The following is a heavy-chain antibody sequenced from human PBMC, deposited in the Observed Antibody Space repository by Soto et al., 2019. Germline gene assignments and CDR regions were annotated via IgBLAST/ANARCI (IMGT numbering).Heavy chain of an antibody. CDR2: IYYSGST. CDR1: GGSISSYY. D-gene: IGHD3-3*01. V-gene: IGHV4-59*01. J-gene: IGHJ6*03. CDR3: ARGIYDFWSGYSYYYYYMDV. Sequence: QVQLQESGPGLVKPSETLSLTCTVSGGSISSYYWSWIRQPPGKGLEWIGYIYYSGSTNYNPSLKSRVTISVDTSQNQFSLKLSSVTAADTAVYYCARGIYDFWSGYSYYYYYMDVWGKGTTVTVSS.